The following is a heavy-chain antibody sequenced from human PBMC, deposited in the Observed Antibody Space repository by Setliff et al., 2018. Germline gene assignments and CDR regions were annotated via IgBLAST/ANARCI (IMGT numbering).Heavy chain of an antibody. J-gene: IGHJ4*02. D-gene: IGHD4-17*01. CDR3: ARSGDYALKD. CDR2: IYYSGST. CDR1: GGSISSYY. V-gene: IGHV4-59*01. Sequence: SETLSLTCTVSGGSISSYYWSWIRQPPGKGLEWIGYIYYSGSTNYNPSLKSRVTISVDTSKNQFSLIMTSVTAADTAVYYCARSGDYALKDWGQGTLVTVSS.